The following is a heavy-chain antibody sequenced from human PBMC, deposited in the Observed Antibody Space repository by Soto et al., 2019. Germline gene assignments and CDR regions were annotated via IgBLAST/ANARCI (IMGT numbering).Heavy chain of an antibody. Sequence: GGSLRLSCAASGFTFSDYYMSWIRQAPGKGLEWVSYISSSGSTIYYADSVKGRFTISRDNAKNSLYLQMNSLRAEDTAVYYCARPKFLYYDSSGHDAFDIWGQGTMVTVSS. J-gene: IGHJ3*02. V-gene: IGHV3-11*01. CDR3: ARPKFLYYDSSGHDAFDI. CDR2: ISSSGSTI. D-gene: IGHD3-22*01. CDR1: GFTFSDYY.